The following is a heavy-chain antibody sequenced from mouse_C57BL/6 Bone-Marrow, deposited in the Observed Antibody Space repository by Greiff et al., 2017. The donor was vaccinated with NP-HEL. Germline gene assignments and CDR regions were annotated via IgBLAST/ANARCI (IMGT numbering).Heavy chain of an antibody. J-gene: IGHJ2*01. CDR2: INPSSGYT. V-gene: IGHV1-4*01. CDR3: ARSEDYDY. Sequence: VKLMESGAELARPGASVKMSCKASGYTFTSYTMHWVKQRPGQGLEWIGYINPSSGYTKYNQKFKDKATLTADKSSSTAYMQLSSLTSEDSAVYYCARSEDYDYWGQGTTLTVSS. CDR1: GYTFTSYT. D-gene: IGHD2-4*01.